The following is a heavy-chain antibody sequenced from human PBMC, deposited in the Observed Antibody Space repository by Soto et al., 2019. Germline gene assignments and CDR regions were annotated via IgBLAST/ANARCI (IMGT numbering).Heavy chain of an antibody. CDR3: AHRVNYNSYWDVGWFDP. J-gene: IGHJ5*02. Sequence: QITLKESGPTLLEPTQTLTLTCSFSGFSLTTSGVGVGWLRQAPGKALECLGIIYWDNDRRYNPSLKSRLSITKDTSKNQVVLTMTYMEHVDTAIYFCAHRVNYNSYWDVGWFDPWGQGTLVTVS. CDR2: IYWDNDR. V-gene: IGHV2-5*02. D-gene: IGHD2-8*02. CDR1: GFSLTTSGVG.